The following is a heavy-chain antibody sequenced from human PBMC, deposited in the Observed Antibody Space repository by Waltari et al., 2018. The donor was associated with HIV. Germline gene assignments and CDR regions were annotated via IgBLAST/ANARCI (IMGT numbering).Heavy chain of an antibody. CDR2: LFHSGST. CDR1: GGSISSSSYY. CDR3: ARNCLQKGWLPQLKYYYGMDV. V-gene: IGHV4-39*01. J-gene: IGHJ6*01. Sequence: QQQLQESGPGLVKPSETLSLTCTVSGGSISSSSYYWAWLRQSPGKGLEWIGSLFHSGSTYYSPSLRSRATISGDMSANRFSLKLTSVTATDTAVYFCARNCLQKGWLPQLKYYYGMDVW. D-gene: IGHD1-1*01.